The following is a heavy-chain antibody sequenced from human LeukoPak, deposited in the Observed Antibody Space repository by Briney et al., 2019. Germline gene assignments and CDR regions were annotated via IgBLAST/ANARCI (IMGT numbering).Heavy chain of an antibody. CDR3: AILADAWFGDFDY. CDR2: INVGSGDT. Sequence: GAPVRVSCKASGHTSTTFLMEWLRQAPGQGLEWMGWINVGSGDTMYSQKFQDRVTLTRDTSANTVYMEVSSLRSEDTAVYYCAILADAWFGDFDYWGQGTLVTVSS. J-gene: IGHJ4*02. D-gene: IGHD3-10*01. V-gene: IGHV1-3*01. CDR1: GHTSTTFL.